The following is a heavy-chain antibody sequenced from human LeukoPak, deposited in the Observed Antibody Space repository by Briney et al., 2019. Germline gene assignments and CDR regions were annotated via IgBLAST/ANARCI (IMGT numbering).Heavy chain of an antibody. V-gene: IGHV3-30*04. CDR3: AKSSKAQGPYYFDY. J-gene: IGHJ4*02. Sequence: GGSLRLSCAASGFTFSIYPMHWVRQAPGKGLEWVAVISYDGSNKYYADSVKGRFTISRDNSKSTLYLQMNSLRAEDTAVYYCAKSSKAQGPYYFDYWGQGTLVTVSS. CDR1: GFTFSIYP. CDR2: ISYDGSNK.